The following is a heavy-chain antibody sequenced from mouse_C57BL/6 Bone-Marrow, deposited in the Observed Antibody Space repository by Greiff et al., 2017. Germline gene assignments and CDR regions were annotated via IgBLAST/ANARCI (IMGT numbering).Heavy chain of an antibody. J-gene: IGHJ4*01. CDR3: ARGTMITTRRAYYAMDY. V-gene: IGHV1-64*01. Sequence: QVQLQQSGAELVKPGASVKLSCKASGYTFTSYWMHWVKQRPGQGLEWIGMIHPNSGSTNYNEKFKSKATLTVDKSSSTAYMQLSSLTSEDSAVYYCARGTMITTRRAYYAMDYWGQGTSVTVSS. D-gene: IGHD2-4*01. CDR2: IHPNSGST. CDR1: GYTFTSYW.